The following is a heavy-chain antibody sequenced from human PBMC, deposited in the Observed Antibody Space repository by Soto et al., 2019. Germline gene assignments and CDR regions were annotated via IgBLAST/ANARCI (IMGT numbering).Heavy chain of an antibody. CDR2: ISYDGSNK. J-gene: IGHJ3*02. D-gene: IGHD6-19*01. Sequence: QVQLVESGGGVVQPGRSLRLSCAASGFTFSSYAMHWVRQAPGKGLEWVAVISYDGSNKYYADSVKGRFTISRDKSKNTLSLQMNSLRAEDTAVYYCARATSGWYKGAFDTWGQGTMVTVSS. V-gene: IGHV3-30-3*01. CDR1: GFTFSSYA. CDR3: ARATSGWYKGAFDT.